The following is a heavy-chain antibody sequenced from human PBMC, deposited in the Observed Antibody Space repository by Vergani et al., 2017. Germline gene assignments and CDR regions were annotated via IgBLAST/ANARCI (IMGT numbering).Heavy chain of an antibody. V-gene: IGHV3-33*01. CDR3: ARDAYDDMLTGPTDY. Sequence: QVQLVESGGGVVQPGRSLRLSCAASGFTFSSYGMHWVRQAPGKGLEWVAVIWYDGSNKYYADSVKGRFTISRDNSKNTLYLQMNSLRAEDTAVYYCARDAYDDMLTGPTDYWGQGTLVTVSS. CDR1: GFTFSSYG. D-gene: IGHD3-9*01. J-gene: IGHJ4*02. CDR2: IWYDGSNK.